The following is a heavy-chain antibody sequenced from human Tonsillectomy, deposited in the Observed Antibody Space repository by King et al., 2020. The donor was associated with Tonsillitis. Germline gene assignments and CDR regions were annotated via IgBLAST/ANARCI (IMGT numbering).Heavy chain of an antibody. J-gene: IGHJ4*02. CDR3: ARDLDYYDSSGYFYY. CDR2: ISYDGSDK. CDR1: GFTFTSYA. D-gene: IGHD3-22*01. V-gene: IGHV3-30*04. Sequence: VQLVESGGGVVQPGRSLRLSCAASGFTFTSYAMHWVSQAPGKGLEWVAVISYDGSDKYYADSVKGRFTISRDNSKNTLYLRMNSLRAEDTALYYCARDLDYYDSSGYFYYWGQGTLVTVSS.